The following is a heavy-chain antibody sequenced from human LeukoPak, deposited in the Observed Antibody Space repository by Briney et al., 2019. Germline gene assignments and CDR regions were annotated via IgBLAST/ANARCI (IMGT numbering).Heavy chain of an antibody. CDR1: GFTFSSYS. V-gene: IGHV3-21*01. J-gene: IGHJ4*02. Sequence: GGSLRLSCAASGFTFSSYSMNWVRQAPGKGLEWVSSISSSSSYIYYADSVKGRFTISRDNAKNSLYLQMNSLRAEDTAVYYCARDLSEYSYGYFWGQGTLVTVSS. CDR3: ARDLSEYSYGYF. D-gene: IGHD5-18*01. CDR2: ISSSSSYI.